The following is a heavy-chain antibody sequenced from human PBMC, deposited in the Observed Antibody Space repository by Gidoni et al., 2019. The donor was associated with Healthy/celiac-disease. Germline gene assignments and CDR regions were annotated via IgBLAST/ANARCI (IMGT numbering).Heavy chain of an antibody. Sequence: EVQLVESGGGLVKPGGSLRLSCAASGFTFSSYSMNWVRQAPGKGLEWVSSISSSSSYIYYADSVKGRFTISRDNAKNSLYLQMNSLRAEDTAVYYCARGQVVVAATRGDNFDYWGQGTLVTVSS. CDR3: ARGQVVVAATRGDNFDY. CDR2: ISSSSSYI. D-gene: IGHD2-15*01. J-gene: IGHJ4*02. CDR1: GFTFSSYS. V-gene: IGHV3-21*01.